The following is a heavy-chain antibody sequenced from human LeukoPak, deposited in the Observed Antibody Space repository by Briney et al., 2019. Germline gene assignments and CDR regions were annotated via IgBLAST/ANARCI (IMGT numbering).Heavy chain of an antibody. CDR2: IYHSGST. D-gene: IGHD6-13*01. V-gene: IGHV4-30-2*01. CDR1: GGSISSGGYY. CDR3: AREVASSSWYSGAQQWLDGSDYEYYFDY. Sequence: PSETLSLTCTVSGGSISSGGYYWSWIRQPPGKGLEWIGYIYHSGSTYFNPSLKSRVTISVDTSKNQFSLKLSSVTAADTAVYYCAREVASSSWYSGAQQWLDGSDYEYYFDYWGQGTLVTVSS. J-gene: IGHJ4*02.